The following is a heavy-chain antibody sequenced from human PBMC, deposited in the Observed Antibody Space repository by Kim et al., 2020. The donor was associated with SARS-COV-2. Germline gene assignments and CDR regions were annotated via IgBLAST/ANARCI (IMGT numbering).Heavy chain of an antibody. J-gene: IGHJ4*02. V-gene: IGHV3-23*01. Sequence: GSTYYADSVKGRFTISRDNSKNTLYLQMNSLRAEDTAVYYCAKGGYDWAYWGQGTLVTVSS. CDR3: AKGGYDWAY. D-gene: IGHD5-12*01. CDR2: GST.